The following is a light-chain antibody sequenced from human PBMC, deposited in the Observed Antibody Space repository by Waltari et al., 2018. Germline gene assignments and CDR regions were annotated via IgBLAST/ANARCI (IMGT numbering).Light chain of an antibody. CDR2: GNN. CDR1: SSNIGSPYD. CDR3: QSYDSSLSGVV. V-gene: IGLV1-40*01. J-gene: IGLJ2*01. Sequence: QSVLTQPPSVSGAPGQRVTISCTGSSSNIGSPYDVPWYRHLPGTAPILLIYGNNQRPYGVPDRFSGSKSGTSASLAITGLQAEDEADYYCQSYDSSLSGVVFGGGTKLTVL.